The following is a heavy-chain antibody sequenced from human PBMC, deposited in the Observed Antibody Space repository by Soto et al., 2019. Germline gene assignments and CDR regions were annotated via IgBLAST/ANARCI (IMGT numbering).Heavy chain of an antibody. CDR2: VAHDGTSK. CDR3: AKTYYYDSSGYSLDY. Sequence: GGSLRLSCAASGFSFSDHAMHWVRRAPGKGLEWVALVAHDGTSKYYAGSVKGRFTISRDNSKNTLYLQMNSLRAEDTAVYYCAKTYYYDSSGYSLDYWGQGTLVTVSS. CDR1: GFSFSDHA. V-gene: IGHV3-30-3*02. D-gene: IGHD3-22*01. J-gene: IGHJ4*02.